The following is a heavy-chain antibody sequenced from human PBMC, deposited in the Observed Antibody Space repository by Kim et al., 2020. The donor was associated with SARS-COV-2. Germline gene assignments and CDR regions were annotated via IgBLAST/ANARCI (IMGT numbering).Heavy chain of an antibody. Sequence: GGSLILSCAASGFTLSSQAVSWVRQAAGKGLDWVSTISGGGTTFYADSVKGRFTISRDISKNTVYLLMNSLRVEDTAVYHCARRGEVVPTAPGNYFDYWGQGTLVTVSS. V-gene: IGHV3-23*01. D-gene: IGHD2-15*01. J-gene: IGHJ4*02. CDR2: ISGGGTT. CDR1: GFTLSSQA. CDR3: ARRGEVVPTAPGNYFDY.